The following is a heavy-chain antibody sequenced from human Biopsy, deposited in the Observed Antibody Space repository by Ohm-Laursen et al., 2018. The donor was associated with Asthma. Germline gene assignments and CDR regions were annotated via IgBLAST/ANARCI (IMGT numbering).Heavy chain of an antibody. CDR3: ARTHERWTSIQDDALDI. V-gene: IGHV3-30*03. J-gene: IGHJ3*02. Sequence: SLRLSCTASGFTFSIYDIHWVRQAPGKGLEWVAVISYDGGNKFYGDSVKGRFTLSRDNSRNTLYLQMNSLRVEDTAIYYCARTHERWTSIQDDALDIWGQGTMVIVSS. CDR1: GFTFSIYD. D-gene: IGHD4-23*01. CDR2: ISYDGGNK.